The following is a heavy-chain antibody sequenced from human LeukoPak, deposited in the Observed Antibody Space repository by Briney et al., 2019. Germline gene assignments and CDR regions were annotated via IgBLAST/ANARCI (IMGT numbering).Heavy chain of an antibody. CDR1: GGIFSGYA. D-gene: IGHD2-8*01. CDR2: ISPHSHTT. V-gene: IGHV1-18*04. Sequence: ASVKVSCKASGGIFSGYAISWVRQAPGQGLEWVGWISPHSHTTHYAEKVQGRVTMTTDTSTTTVYMELRSLRSDDTAVYLCARGQSMYYWGQGTPVTVSS. J-gene: IGHJ4*02. CDR3: ARGQSMYY.